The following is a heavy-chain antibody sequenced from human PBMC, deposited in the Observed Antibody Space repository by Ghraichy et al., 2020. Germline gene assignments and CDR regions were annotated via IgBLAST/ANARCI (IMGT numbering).Heavy chain of an antibody. Sequence: SETLSLTCTVSGGSIGSGDYYWGWIRQPPGKALEWIGYIYYSGTTYYNPSLKSRLTISIDTSKNQFSLRLSSVTAADTAVYYCASLDYYDRSFGSWGQGTLVTVSS. J-gene: IGHJ4*02. V-gene: IGHV4-30-4*01. CDR3: ASLDYYDRSFGS. CDR1: GGSIGSGDYY. CDR2: IYYSGTT. D-gene: IGHD3-22*01.